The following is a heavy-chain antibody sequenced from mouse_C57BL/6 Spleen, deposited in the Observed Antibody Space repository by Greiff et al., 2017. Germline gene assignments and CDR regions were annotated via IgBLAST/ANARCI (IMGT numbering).Heavy chain of an antibody. CDR1: GYTFTSYW. CDR2: IYPGSGST. J-gene: IGHJ3*01. V-gene: IGHV1-55*01. Sequence: QVQLKQPGAELVKPGASVKMSCKASGYTFTSYWITWVKQRPGQGLEWIGDIYPGSGSTNYNEKFKSKATLTVDTSSSTAYMQLSSLTSEDSAVYYCARSGDGMAPFAYWGQGTLVTVSA. CDR3: ARSGDGMAPFAY. D-gene: IGHD2-3*01.